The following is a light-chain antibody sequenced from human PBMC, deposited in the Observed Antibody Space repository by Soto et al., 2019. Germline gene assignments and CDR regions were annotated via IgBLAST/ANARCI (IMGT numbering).Light chain of an antibody. Sequence: QSALTQPASLSGSPGQSITISCTGTSSDIGSYNYISWYQQHPGKAPKLMIFAVSYRPSGISDRFSGSKSGNTASLTLSGLQPEDEADYSCSSYGASSTLFGGGTKVTVL. V-gene: IGLV2-14*03. CDR3: SSYGASSTL. CDR2: AVS. J-gene: IGLJ2*01. CDR1: SSDIGSYNY.